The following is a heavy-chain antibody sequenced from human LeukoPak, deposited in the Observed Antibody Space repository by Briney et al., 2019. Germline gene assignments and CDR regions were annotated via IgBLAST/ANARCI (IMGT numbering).Heavy chain of an antibody. CDR3: ARASQLRLGIVVVITSGRRYYFDY. J-gene: IGHJ4*02. CDR2: MNPNSGNT. D-gene: IGHD3-22*01. V-gene: IGHV1-8*01. Sequence: SVKVSCKASGYTFTSYDINWVRQATGQGLEWMGWMNPNSGNTGYAQKFQGRVTMTRNTSISTAYMELSSLRSDDTAVYYCARASQLRLGIVVVITSGRRYYFDYWGQGTLVTVPS. CDR1: GYTFTSYD.